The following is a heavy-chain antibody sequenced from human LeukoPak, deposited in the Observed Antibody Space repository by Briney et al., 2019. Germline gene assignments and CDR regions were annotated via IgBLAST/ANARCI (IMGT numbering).Heavy chain of an antibody. J-gene: IGHJ4*02. V-gene: IGHV3-43*02. CDR1: GFTFDDYA. Sequence: GRSLRLSCAASGFTFDDYAMHWVRQAPGKGLEWVSLISGDGGSTYYADSVKGRFTISRDNSKNSLYLQMNSLRTEDTALYYCAKDSPTYDFWSGYYRGHFDYWGQGALVTVSS. CDR3: AKDSPTYDFWSGYYRGHFDY. CDR2: ISGDGGST. D-gene: IGHD3-3*01.